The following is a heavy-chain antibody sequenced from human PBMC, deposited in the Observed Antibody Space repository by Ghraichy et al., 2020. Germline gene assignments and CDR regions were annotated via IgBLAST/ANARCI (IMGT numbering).Heavy chain of an antibody. Sequence: GGSLRLSCAASGFTFSSHWMHWVRQAPGKGLVWVSRINSDGSSTSCADAVKGRFTISRDNAKNTLYLQMNSLRAEDTAVYYCAREAPMGYGHWGFDYWGQGTLVTVSS. D-gene: IGHD5-18*01. J-gene: IGHJ4*02. V-gene: IGHV3-74*01. CDR1: GFTFSSHW. CDR2: INSDGSST. CDR3: AREAPMGYGHWGFDY.